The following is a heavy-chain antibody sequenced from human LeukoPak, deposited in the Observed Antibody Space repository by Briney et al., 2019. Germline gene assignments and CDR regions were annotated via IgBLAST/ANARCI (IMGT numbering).Heavy chain of an antibody. CDR2: ISAYNGNT. Sequence: ASVKVSCKASGYTFTSFGISWVRQAPGQGLEWMGWISAYNGNTNYAQKLQGRVTMTTDTSTSTAYMELRSLRSDDTAVYYCAKDSRGRVGATTGDFDYWGQGTLVTVSS. J-gene: IGHJ4*02. CDR1: GYTFTSFG. D-gene: IGHD1-26*01. CDR3: AKDSRGRVGATTGDFDY. V-gene: IGHV1-18*01.